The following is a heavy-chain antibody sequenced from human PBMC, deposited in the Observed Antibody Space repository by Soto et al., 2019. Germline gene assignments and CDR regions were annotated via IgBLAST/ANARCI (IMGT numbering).Heavy chain of an antibody. CDR2: IYTSGST. CDR1: GDSMTKYY. J-gene: IGHJ4*02. V-gene: IGHV4-4*07. Sequence: SETLSLTCTVSGDSMTKYYWSWIRQSAGKGLEWIGRIYTSGSTNYNPSLKSRVTISLDTSKGQFSLNLTSLTTADTAVYFCARGGNRYSNVASGVGGFDYWGQGSLVTVSS. CDR3: ARGGNRYSNVASGVGGFDY. D-gene: IGHD5-12*01.